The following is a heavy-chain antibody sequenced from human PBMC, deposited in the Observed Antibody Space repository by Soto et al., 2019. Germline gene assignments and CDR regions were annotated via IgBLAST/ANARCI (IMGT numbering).Heavy chain of an antibody. J-gene: IGHJ4*02. CDR1: GGSSSGWY. CDR3: ARGPYSRGVGATNPSN. D-gene: IGHD1-26*01. V-gene: IGHV4-34*01. CDR2: ISSGST. Sequence: LSLTCAVYGGSSSGWYWTWIRQSPVKGLEWIGEISSGSTNYNPSPKSRVTISADMSKNQFSLKLTSVTAADTAIYYCARGPYSRGVGATNPSNWGQGTQVTVS.